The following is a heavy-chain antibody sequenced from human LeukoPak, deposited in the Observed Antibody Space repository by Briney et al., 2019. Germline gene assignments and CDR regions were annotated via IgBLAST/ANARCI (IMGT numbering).Heavy chain of an antibody. J-gene: IGHJ4*02. Sequence: GGSPRLSCVASGFTFSDYSMNCVRQAPGKGLEWVSYISRGRPNIHYAQSVKGRFTISRDNAKNSLYLQMNSLRDEDTAVYYCVRDPEALDYWGQGTLVTVSS. CDR2: ISRGRPNI. V-gene: IGHV3-48*02. CDR1: GFTFSDYS. CDR3: VRDPEALDY.